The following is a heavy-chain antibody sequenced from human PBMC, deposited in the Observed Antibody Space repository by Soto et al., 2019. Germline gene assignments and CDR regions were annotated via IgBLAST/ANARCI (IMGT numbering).Heavy chain of an antibody. J-gene: IGHJ4*02. Sequence: QVQLQESGPGLVKPSQTLSLTCTVSGGSISSGGYYWSWIRQHPGKGLEWIGYIYYSGSTYYNPSRKSLVTISVCTSKNQFSLKLSSVTAADTAVYYCARSLSVDTAMVYGYWGQGTLVTVSS. CDR1: GGSISSGGYY. CDR2: IYYSGST. V-gene: IGHV4-31*01. CDR3: ARSLSVDTAMVYGY. D-gene: IGHD5-18*01.